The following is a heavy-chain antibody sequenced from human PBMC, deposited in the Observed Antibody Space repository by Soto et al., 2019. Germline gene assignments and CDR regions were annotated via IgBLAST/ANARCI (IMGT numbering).Heavy chain of an antibody. CDR2: INHSVST. V-gene: IGHV4-34*01. D-gene: IGHD3-9*01. Sequence: SETLSLTCAVYGGSFSGYYWSWIRQPPGKGLEWIGEINHSVSTNYNPSLKSRVTISVDTSKNQFSLKLSSVTAADTAVYYCARGLNILTGSPAYYYGMDVWGQGTTVTVSS. J-gene: IGHJ6*02. CDR1: GGSFSGYY. CDR3: ARGLNILTGSPAYYYGMDV.